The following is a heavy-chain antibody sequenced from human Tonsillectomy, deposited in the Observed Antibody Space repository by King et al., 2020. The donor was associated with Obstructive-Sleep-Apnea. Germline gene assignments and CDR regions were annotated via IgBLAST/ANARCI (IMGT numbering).Heavy chain of an antibody. J-gene: IGHJ6*02. V-gene: IGHV4-39*07. CDR3: ASERDIYGMDV. CDR2: IYYSGST. Sequence: QLQESGPGLVKPSETLSLTCTVSGGSISSTSYYWGWIRQPPGKGLGWIGNIYYSGSTYYNPALKSRVTISVDMSKNQFYLKLSSVTAADTAVYYCASERDIYGMDVWGQGTTVTVSS. CDR1: GGSISSTSYY.